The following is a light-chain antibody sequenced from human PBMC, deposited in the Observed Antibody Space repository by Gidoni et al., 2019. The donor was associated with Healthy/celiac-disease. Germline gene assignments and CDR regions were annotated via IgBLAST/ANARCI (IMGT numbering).Light chain of an antibody. Sequence: EIVLTQSPGTPSLSPAEGATLSCRASQSVSSSYLAWYQQQPGQAPRILLYGASSRATGIHARFSGSGSGTDFTLTISRLEPEDFAVYYCQQYGSSPRYTFGQGTKLEIK. V-gene: IGKV3-20*01. J-gene: IGKJ2*01. CDR2: GAS. CDR3: QQYGSSPRYT. CDR1: QSVSSSY.